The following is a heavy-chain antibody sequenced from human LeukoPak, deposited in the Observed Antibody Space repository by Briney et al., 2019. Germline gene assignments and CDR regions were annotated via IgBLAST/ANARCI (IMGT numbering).Heavy chain of an antibody. Sequence: SETLSLTCTVSGGSVSTSDYYWGWIRQSPVKGLEWIGDVFYTGKTNYNPSLRGRATISIDTSKNQFSLKLTYVTAADSAAYYCARVFDSWGQGTLVTVSS. J-gene: IGHJ4*02. V-gene: IGHV4-39*07. CDR3: ARVFDS. CDR2: VFYTGKT. CDR1: GGSVSTSDYY.